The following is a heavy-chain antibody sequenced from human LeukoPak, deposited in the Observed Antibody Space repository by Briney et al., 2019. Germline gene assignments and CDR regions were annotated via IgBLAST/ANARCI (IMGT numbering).Heavy chain of an antibody. V-gene: IGHV4-34*01. CDR1: GGSFSGYY. CDR3: ARVAGGSIFGVVIQRGWFDP. J-gene: IGHJ5*02. D-gene: IGHD3-3*01. Sequence: TSETLSLTCAVYGGSFSGYYWSWIRQPPGKGLEWIGEINHSGSTIYNPSLKSRVTISVDTSKNQFSLKLSSVTAADTAVYYCARVAGGSIFGVVIQRGWFDPWGQGTLVTVSS. CDR2: INHSGST.